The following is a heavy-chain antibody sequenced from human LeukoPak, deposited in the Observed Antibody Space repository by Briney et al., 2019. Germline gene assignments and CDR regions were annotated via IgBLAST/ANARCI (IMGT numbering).Heavy chain of an antibody. CDR2: IHTSGTT. V-gene: IGHV4-61*02. D-gene: IGHD2-2*02. CDR1: GGSVRRGNYY. J-gene: IGHJ5*02. CDR3: AAPARGYCSSTSCYTWFDP. Sequence: TSQTLSLTCTVSGGSVRRGNYYWTWIRQPAGSGLEWIGRIHTSGTTDYNPSLRTRVTISVDASRNQFSLNLSSVTAADTALYYCAAPARGYCSSTSCYTWFDPWGQGTLVTVSS.